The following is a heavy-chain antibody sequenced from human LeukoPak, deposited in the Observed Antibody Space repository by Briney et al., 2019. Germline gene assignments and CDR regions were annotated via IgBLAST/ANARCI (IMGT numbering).Heavy chain of an antibody. V-gene: IGHV4-4*09. D-gene: IGHD1-1*01. CDR1: GVSISRFY. CDR3: VQTTGWPGFDY. CDR2: IYSGVPT. Sequence: PSEPLSLTCTTSGVSISRFYWSWVRQPPGKGLEWIGNIYSGVPTYFNPSLKSRVIISVDTSKNQFSLNLTSVTAADTAMYYCVQTTGWPGFDYWGQGILVTVSS. J-gene: IGHJ4*02.